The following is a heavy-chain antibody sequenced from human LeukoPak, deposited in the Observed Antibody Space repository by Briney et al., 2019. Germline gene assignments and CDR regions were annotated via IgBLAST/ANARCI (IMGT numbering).Heavy chain of an antibody. J-gene: IGHJ3*02. Sequence: GGSLRLSCAASGFTFSSYWMHWVRQVPGKGLVWVSRINSDGSSTSYADSVKGRFTISRDNAKNALYVQMNSLRAEDTAVYYCSTGSGHAFDIWGRGTMVTVSS. CDR2: INSDGSST. CDR3: STGSGHAFDI. D-gene: IGHD3-10*01. V-gene: IGHV3-74*01. CDR1: GFTFSSYW.